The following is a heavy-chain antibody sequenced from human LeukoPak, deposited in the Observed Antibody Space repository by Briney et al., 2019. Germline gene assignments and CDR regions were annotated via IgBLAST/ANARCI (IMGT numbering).Heavy chain of an antibody. CDR1: GGSISSYY. J-gene: IGHJ6*02. V-gene: IGHV4-59*01. CDR3: ARDLLAHGMDV. D-gene: IGHD2-15*01. Sequence: PSETLSLTCTVSGGSISSYYWSWIRQPPGKGLEWIGYIYYSGSTNYNPSLKSRVTISVDTSKNQFSLKLSSVTAADTAVYYCARDLLAHGMDVWGQGTTVTVSS. CDR2: IYYSGST.